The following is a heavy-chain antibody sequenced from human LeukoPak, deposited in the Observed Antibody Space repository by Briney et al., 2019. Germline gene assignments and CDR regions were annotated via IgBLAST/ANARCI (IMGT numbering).Heavy chain of an antibody. CDR1: GFTFNSYC. Sequence: GGSLRLSCAASGFTFNSYCMSWVRQAPGKGPEWVANIKQDGSETYYVDSVRGRFTISRDNAKNSLSLQMNSLRAEDTAVYYCARFHSAYDFEGFDYWGQGTLVTVSS. V-gene: IGHV3-7*03. CDR3: ARFHSAYDFEGFDY. J-gene: IGHJ4*02. D-gene: IGHD5-12*01. CDR2: IKQDGSET.